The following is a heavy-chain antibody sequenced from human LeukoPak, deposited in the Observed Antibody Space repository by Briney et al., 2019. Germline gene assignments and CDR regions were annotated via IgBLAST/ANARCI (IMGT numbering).Heavy chain of an antibody. CDR1: GASISSYY. J-gene: IGHJ4*02. CDR2: SYYSGST. V-gene: IGHV4-59*01. CDR3: ARDVVGGGNFDY. Sequence: SGPLSLPCPVSGASISSYYWSWIRRPPGKGLEWIGCSYYSGSTNYNPSLKSRVTISVDTSKNQFSLKLSSVTAADTAVYYCARDVVGGGNFDYWGQGTLVTVSS. D-gene: IGHD1-26*01.